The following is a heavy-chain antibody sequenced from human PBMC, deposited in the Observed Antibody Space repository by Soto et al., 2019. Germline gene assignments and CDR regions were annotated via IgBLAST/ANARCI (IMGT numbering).Heavy chain of an antibody. Sequence: QVQLVQSGVEVKKPGASVKVSCKASGYTFTTYAIHWVRQAPGQRLEWMGWINADNGKTKYSQKFQDRVTITRDTSATTADKEQSSLTSEETAVEYCARAGDDCSTTNCYMIDYWGQGTLVTVSS. V-gene: IGHV1-3*01. CDR1: GYTFTTYA. D-gene: IGHD2-2*02. CDR2: INADNGKT. CDR3: ARAGDDCSTTNCYMIDY. J-gene: IGHJ4*02.